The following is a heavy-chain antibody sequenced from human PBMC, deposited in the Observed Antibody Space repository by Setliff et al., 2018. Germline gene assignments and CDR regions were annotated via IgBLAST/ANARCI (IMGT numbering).Heavy chain of an antibody. J-gene: IGHJ3*02. CDR1: GISISSGHY. CDR2: IYHKGRT. Sequence: PSETLSLTCGVSGISISSGHYWGWIRQPPGKGLGWIATIYHKGRTYYNPSLDSRVTISLDTSKNHFSLRLSSVTAADTAVYYCASPRRDDLDSPFDAFDIWGQGTKVTVSS. CDR3: ASPRRDDLDSPFDAFDI. D-gene: IGHD3-3*01. V-gene: IGHV4-38-2*01.